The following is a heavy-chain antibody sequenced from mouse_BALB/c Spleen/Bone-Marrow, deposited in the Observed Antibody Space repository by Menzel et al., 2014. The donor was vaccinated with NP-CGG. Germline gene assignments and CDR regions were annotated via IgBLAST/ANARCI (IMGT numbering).Heavy chain of an antibody. CDR3: RAYYRYDGYAMDY. CDR2: IDPETGGT. J-gene: IGHJ4*01. D-gene: IGHD2-14*01. CDR1: GYTFTDYE. Sequence: VQLVESGAELVRPGASVTLSCEASGYTFTDYEMHWVKQTPVHGLEWIGAIDPETGGTAYNQKFKGKATLTADKSSSTAYMELRSLTSEDSAVYYCRAYYRYDGYAMDYWGQGTSVTVSS. V-gene: IGHV1-15*01.